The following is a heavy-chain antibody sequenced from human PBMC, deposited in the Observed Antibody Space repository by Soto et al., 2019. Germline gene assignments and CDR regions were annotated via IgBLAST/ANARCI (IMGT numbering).Heavy chain of an antibody. CDR2: ISAYNGNT. D-gene: IGHD3-16*02. CDR3: ARDGESYDYIWGTYQDY. J-gene: IGHJ4*02. V-gene: IGHV1-18*01. CDR1: GYTFTSYG. Sequence: ASVKVSCKASGYTFTSYGISWVRQAPGQGLEWMGWISAYNGNTNYAQKLQGRVTMTTDTSTSTAYMELRSLRSDDTAVYYCARDGESYDYIWGTYQDYWGQGTLVPVSP.